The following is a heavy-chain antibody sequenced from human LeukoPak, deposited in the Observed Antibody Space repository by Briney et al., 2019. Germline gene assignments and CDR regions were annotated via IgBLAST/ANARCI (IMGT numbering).Heavy chain of an antibody. V-gene: IGHV4-39*07. J-gene: IGHJ4*02. Sequence: PSETLSLTCTVSGGSVSSSDYYWGWIRQPPGKGLEWIGEIYHSGSTNYNPSLKSRVTISVDKSKNQFSLKLSSVTAADTAVYYCARQYSSGWYWGEDIWGYFDYWGQGTLVTVSS. CDR2: IYHSGST. CDR1: GGSVSSSDYY. D-gene: IGHD6-19*01. CDR3: ARQYSSGWYWGEDIWGYFDY.